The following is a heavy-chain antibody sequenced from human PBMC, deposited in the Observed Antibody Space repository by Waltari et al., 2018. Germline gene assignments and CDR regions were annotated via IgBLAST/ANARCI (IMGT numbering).Heavy chain of an antibody. Sequence: EVQILESGGGLVQPGGSLRLSCAASGFTFSAYTMNWVRQAPGKGLGWVSSISGSSVSTYYADSVQGRFTISRDNSKNTMYLQMNSLRAEDSAVYYCAKDRSGSYYLGDSWGQGTLVTVSS. D-gene: IGHD1-26*01. V-gene: IGHV3-23*01. CDR2: ISGSSVST. J-gene: IGHJ4*02. CDR1: GFTFSAYT. CDR3: AKDRSGSYYLGDS.